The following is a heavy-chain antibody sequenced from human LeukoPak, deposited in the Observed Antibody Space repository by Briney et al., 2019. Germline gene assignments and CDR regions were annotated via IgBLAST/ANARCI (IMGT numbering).Heavy chain of an antibody. Sequence: SVKVSCKASGGTFSSYAISWVRQAPGQGLEWMGGIIPIFGTANYAQKFQGRVTIAADESTSTAYMELSSLRSEDTAVYYCARGRIDYDILTGYYHSNWFDPWGQGTLVTVSS. D-gene: IGHD3-9*01. CDR3: ARGRIDYDILTGYYHSNWFDP. J-gene: IGHJ5*02. CDR1: GGTFSSYA. CDR2: IIPIFGTA. V-gene: IGHV1-69*13.